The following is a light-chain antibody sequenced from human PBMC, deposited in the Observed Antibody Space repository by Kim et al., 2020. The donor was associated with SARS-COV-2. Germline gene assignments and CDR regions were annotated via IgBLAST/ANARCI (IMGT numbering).Light chain of an antibody. J-gene: IGKJ5*01. CDR2: GAS. CDR3: QQYGSSRT. CDR1: QSVSSSY. Sequence: LSPGERATLSCRASQSVSSSYLAWYQQKPGQAPRLLIYGASSRATGIPDRFSGSGSGTDFSLTISRLEPEDFAVYYCQQYGSSRTFGQGTRLEIK. V-gene: IGKV3-20*01.